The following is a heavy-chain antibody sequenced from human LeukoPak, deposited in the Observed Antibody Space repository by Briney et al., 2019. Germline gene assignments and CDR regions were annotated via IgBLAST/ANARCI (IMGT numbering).Heavy chain of an antibody. J-gene: IGHJ3*02. V-gene: IGHV4-59*08. CDR1: DGSISSYY. Sequence: SETLSLTCTFSDGSISSYYWSWIRQPPGKGLEWIGYIYYSGSTNYNPSPTSRVTISVDTSKNPFSLKLSSVTAADTAVYYCARDLWFGELLWPSAFGIWGQGTMVTVSS. CDR3: ARDLWFGELLWPSAFGI. D-gene: IGHD3-10*01. CDR2: IYYSGST.